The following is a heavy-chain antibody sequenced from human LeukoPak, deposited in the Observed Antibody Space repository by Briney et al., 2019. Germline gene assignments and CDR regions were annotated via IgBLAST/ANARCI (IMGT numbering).Heavy chain of an antibody. J-gene: IGHJ3*02. D-gene: IGHD3-22*01. CDR1: GFTFSNAW. CDR3: TADWTPSRRKCSDSCGSTRDALDS. Sequence: GGSLKLSCVASGFTFSNAWMNWVRQAPGKGLEWVGRIKSKADDETEDYISPVKGRFTISRDDSKNTLYLEMNSLKTEDTAIYYCTADWTPSRRKCSDSCGSTRDALDSWGQGTLVTVS. V-gene: IGHV3-15*01. CDR2: IKSKADDETE.